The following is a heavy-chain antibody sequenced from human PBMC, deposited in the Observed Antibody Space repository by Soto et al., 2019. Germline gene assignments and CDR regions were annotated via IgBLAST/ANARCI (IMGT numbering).Heavy chain of an antibody. CDR3: TSFRHPYYYYYGMDV. J-gene: IGHJ6*02. V-gene: IGHV3-73*02. CDR1: GFTFSGSA. CDR2: IRIKANSYAT. Sequence: EVQLVESGGGLVQPGGSLKLSCAASGFTFSGSAMHWVRQASGKGLEWVGRIRIKANSYATAYAASVKGRFTISRDDSKNTAYLQMNSLKTEDTAVYYCTSFRHPYYYYYGMDVWGQGTTVTVSS.